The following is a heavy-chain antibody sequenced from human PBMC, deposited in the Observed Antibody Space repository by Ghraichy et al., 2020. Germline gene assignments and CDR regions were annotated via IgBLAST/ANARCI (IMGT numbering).Heavy chain of an antibody. V-gene: IGHV3-33*08. CDR1: GFTFSSYG. Sequence: GSLRLSCAASGFTFSSYGMHWVRQAPGKGLEWVAVIWYDGSNKYYADSVKGRFTISRDNSKNTLYLQMNSLRAEDTAVYYCARGGVQGGAFDIWGQGTMVTVSS. D-gene: IGHD6-25*01. CDR3: ARGGVQGGAFDI. J-gene: IGHJ3*02. CDR2: IWYDGSNK.